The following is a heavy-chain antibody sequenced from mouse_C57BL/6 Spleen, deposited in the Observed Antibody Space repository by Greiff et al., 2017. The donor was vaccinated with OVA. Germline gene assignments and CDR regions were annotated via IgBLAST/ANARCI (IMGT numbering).Heavy chain of an antibody. V-gene: IGHV1-18*01. CDR3: ARRSNSFAY. CDR2: INPNNGGT. CDR1: GYTFTDYN. J-gene: IGHJ3*01. Sequence: EVKLMESGPELVKPGASVKIPCKASGYTFTDYNMDWVKQSHGKSLEWIGDINPNNGGTIYNQKFKGKATLTVDKSSSTAYMELRSLTSEDTAVYYCARRSNSFAYWGQGTLVTVSA. D-gene: IGHD2-5*01.